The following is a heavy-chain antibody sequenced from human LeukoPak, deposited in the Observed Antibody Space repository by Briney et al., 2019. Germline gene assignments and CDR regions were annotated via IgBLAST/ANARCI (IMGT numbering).Heavy chain of an antibody. V-gene: IGHV3-23*01. Sequence: GSLRLSCAASGFPFSSYAMSWVRQPPGKGLEWVSAISGSGGSTYYADSVKGRFTISRDNSKNTLYLQMNSLRAEDTAVYYCAKSRRFGEFWYFDYWGQGTLVTVSS. CDR1: GFPFSSYA. CDR2: ISGSGGST. D-gene: IGHD3-10*01. J-gene: IGHJ4*02. CDR3: AKSRRFGEFWYFDY.